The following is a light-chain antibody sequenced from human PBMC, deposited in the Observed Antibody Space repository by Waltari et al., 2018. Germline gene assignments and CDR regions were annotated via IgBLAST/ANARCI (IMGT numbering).Light chain of an antibody. CDR3: IQNTSFPYS. CDR1: QGISSS. V-gene: IGKV1-17*01. Sequence: DIQMTQSPSSLSASVGDTVTITCRASQGISSSLNCFQQKPGKAPKLLIYAATTLQIAVPSRFSGSGSGTELTLTIRSLQHEDFEAYYCIQNTSFPYSFGQGTKVEIK. J-gene: IGKJ2*03. CDR2: AAT.